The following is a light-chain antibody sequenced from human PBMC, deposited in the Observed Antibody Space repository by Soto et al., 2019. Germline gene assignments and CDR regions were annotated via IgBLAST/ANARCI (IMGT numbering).Light chain of an antibody. J-gene: IGLJ3*02. CDR3: SSYTRTSTLV. Sequence: QSVLTQPASVSGSPGHSITISCTGTSSDVGAYNYVSWYQLHPDKAPKLMIYEVNNRPSGVSDRFSGSKSGNTASLTISGLQAEDEADYYCSSYTRTSTLVFGGGTKLTVL. V-gene: IGLV2-14*01. CDR1: SSDVGAYNY. CDR2: EVN.